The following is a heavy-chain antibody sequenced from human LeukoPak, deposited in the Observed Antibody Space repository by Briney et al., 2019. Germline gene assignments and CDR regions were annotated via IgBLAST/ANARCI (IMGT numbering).Heavy chain of an antibody. CDR3: ARDGGKRIQLWLINLETAYYYYMDV. D-gene: IGHD5-18*01. Sequence: ASVKVSCKASGYTFTSYYMHWVRQAPGQGLEWMGIINPSGGSTSYAQKFQGRVTMTRDTSTSTVYMELSSLRSEDTAVYYCARDGGKRIQLWLINLETAYYYYMDVWGKGTTVTISS. J-gene: IGHJ6*03. CDR1: GYTFTSYY. CDR2: INPSGGST. V-gene: IGHV1-46*01.